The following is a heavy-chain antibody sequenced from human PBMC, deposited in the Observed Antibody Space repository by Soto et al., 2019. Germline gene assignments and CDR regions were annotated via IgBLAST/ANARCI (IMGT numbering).Heavy chain of an antibody. CDR3: TTFLRYFYGLNTDVFYI. CDR1: GFTFGDYA. J-gene: IGHJ3*02. D-gene: IGHD3-9*01. Sequence: GGSLRLSCTASGFTFGDYAMSCFRQAPGKLLEWVGFIRSKACGGTTEYAASVKVRFTISRDDSKRIAYLQMKSLKTENTAVYYCTTFLRYFYGLNTDVFYICGRGSMV. CDR2: IRSKACGGTT. V-gene: IGHV3-49*03.